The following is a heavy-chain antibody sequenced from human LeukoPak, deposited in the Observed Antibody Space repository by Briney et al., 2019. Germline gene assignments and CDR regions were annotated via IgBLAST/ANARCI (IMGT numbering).Heavy chain of an antibody. CDR3: APGGGGTYFDP. V-gene: IGHV3-30*03. D-gene: IGHD2-15*01. J-gene: IGHJ5*02. Sequence: GGSLRLSCAASGFTFSSYGMHWVRQAPGKGLEWVAVISYDGSNKYYADSVKGRFTISRDNSKNTLYLQMNSLRVDDTAVYYCAPGGGGTYFDPWGQGTLVTVSS. CDR2: ISYDGSNK. CDR1: GFTFSSYG.